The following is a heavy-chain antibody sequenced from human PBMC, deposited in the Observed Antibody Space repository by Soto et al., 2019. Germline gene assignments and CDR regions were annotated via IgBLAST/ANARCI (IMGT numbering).Heavy chain of an antibody. D-gene: IGHD3-3*01. CDR3: ATSITIFGIDSGGMDV. CDR1: GFTISSNY. Sequence: GGSLRLSCAASGFTISSNYMSWVRQAPGKGLEWVSVIYSGGSTYYADSVKGRFTISRDNSKNTLYLQMNSLRAEDTAVYYCATSITIFGIDSGGMDVWGQGTTVTVSS. CDR2: IYSGGST. J-gene: IGHJ6*02. V-gene: IGHV3-66*01.